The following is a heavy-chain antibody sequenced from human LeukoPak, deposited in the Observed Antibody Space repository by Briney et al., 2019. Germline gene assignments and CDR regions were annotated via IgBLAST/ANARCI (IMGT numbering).Heavy chain of an antibody. V-gene: IGHV3-43*02. D-gene: IGHD2-15*01. CDR3: AKEIATLGTNAFDI. J-gene: IGHJ4*02. CDR1: GFRSDVLG. CDR2: VSADGAKS. Sequence: GGSRSLSSAASGFRSDVLGMHWVSQSPGKGLEWVCLVSADGAKSYYAESVRGRFTISRDNSKHSLYLQMNTLRSEDTAFYYCAKEIATLGTNAFDIWGQGTLVTVSS.